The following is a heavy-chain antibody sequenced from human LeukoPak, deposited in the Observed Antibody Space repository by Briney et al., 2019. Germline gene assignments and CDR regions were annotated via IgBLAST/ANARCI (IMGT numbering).Heavy chain of an antibody. J-gene: IGHJ4*02. V-gene: IGHV1-2*02. CDR2: INPNSGGT. CDR1: GYTFTGYY. D-gene: IGHD6-13*01. Sequence: GASVKVSCKASGYTFTGYYMHWVRQAPGQGLEWMGWINPNSGGTNYAQKFQGRVTMTRDTSISTAYMELSRLRSDDTAVYYCARDRRKAAGTPPDYWGQGTLVTVSS. CDR3: ARDRRKAAGTPPDY.